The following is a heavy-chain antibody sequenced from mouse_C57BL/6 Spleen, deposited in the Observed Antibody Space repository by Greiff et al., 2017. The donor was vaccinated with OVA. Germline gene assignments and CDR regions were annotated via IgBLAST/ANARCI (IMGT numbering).Heavy chain of an antibody. Sequence: VKAVESGGGLVKPGGFLKLSCAASGFTFSSYTMSWVRQTPEKRLEWVATISGGGGNTYYPDSVKGRFPISRDNAKNPLYLKMSSLRSEDTALYYGARYGISLRWYFDDWGKGTTVTVSS. CDR2: ISGGGGNT. J-gene: IGHJ1*03. V-gene: IGHV5-9*01. D-gene: IGHD1-1*01. CDR1: GFTFSSYT. CDR3: ARYGISLRWYFDD.